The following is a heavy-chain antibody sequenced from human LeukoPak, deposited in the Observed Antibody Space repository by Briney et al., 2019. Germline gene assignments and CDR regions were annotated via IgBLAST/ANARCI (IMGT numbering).Heavy chain of an antibody. J-gene: IGHJ4*02. CDR2: ISGSGGRT. D-gene: IGHD3-22*01. V-gene: IGHV3-23*01. CDR3: AKDQVWIVVGSFDY. CDR1: GFTFSSYA. Sequence: GGSLRLSCAASGFTFSSYAMSWVRQAPGNGLEWVSGISGSGGRTYYADSVNGRFTISRDNSKNTLYLQMTSLRAEDTAVYYCAKDQVWIVVGSFDYWGQGTLVTASS.